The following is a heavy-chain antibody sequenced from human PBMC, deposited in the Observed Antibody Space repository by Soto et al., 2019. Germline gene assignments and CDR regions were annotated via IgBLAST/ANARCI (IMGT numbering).Heavy chain of an antibody. CDR1: GFTFSDYY. D-gene: IGHD3-22*01. J-gene: IGHJ4*02. CDR2: TDSSGSTI. Sequence: QVQLVESGGGLVKPGGSLRLSCAASGFTFSDYYMSWIRQAPGKGLEWVSYTDSSGSTIHYADSVKGRFTISRNNPKTSLLLQMNSLIAEDSAVYYCARSTLRSYVDTSGYHFDYWGQGTLVTVSS. V-gene: IGHV3-11*01. CDR3: ARSTLRSYVDTSGYHFDY.